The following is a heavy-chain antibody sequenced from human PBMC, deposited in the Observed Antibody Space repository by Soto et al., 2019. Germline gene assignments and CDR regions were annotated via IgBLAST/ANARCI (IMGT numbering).Heavy chain of an antibody. J-gene: IGHJ4*02. CDR3: ARLASGYSHGYYFDY. V-gene: IGHV5-51*01. CDR2: IYPGDSDT. CDR1: GYSFTSYW. Sequence: GESLNISCKGSGYSFTSYWIGWVRQMPWKGLEWMGIIYPGDSDTRYSPSFQGQVTISADKSISTAYLQWSSLKASDTAMYYCARLASGYSHGYYFDYWGQGTLVTVSS. D-gene: IGHD5-18*01.